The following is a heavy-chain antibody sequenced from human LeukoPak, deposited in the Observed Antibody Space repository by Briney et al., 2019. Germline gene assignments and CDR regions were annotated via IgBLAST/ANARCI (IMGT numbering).Heavy chain of an antibody. J-gene: IGHJ4*02. CDR1: GFTFSTYW. V-gene: IGHV3-7*01. CDR2: IKQDGSEK. CDR3: ARDSAGNVY. D-gene: IGHD6-13*01. Sequence: GGSLRLSCAASGFTFSTYWMSWVRQAPGKGLEWVANIKQDGSEKYYADSVKGRFTISRDNAKNSLYLQMNSLRAEDTAMYYCARDSAGNVYWGQGTLVTVSS.